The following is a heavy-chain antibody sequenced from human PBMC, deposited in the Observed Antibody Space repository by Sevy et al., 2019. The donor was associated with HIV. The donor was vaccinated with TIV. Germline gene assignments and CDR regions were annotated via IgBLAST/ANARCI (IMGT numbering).Heavy chain of an antibody. CDR2: IKSKTDGGTT. CDR3: TTGGSYYDYGMDV. Sequence: GGSLRLSCAASGFTFSNAWMSWVRQAPGKGLERVGRIKSKTDGGTTDYAAPVKGRFTISRDDSKNTLYLQMNSLKTEDTAVYYCTTGGSYYDYGMDVWGQGTTVTVSS. V-gene: IGHV3-15*01. J-gene: IGHJ6*02. CDR1: GFTFSNAW. D-gene: IGHD1-26*01.